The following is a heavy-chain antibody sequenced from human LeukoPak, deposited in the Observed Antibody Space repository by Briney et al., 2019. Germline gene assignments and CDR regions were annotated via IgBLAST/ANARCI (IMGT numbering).Heavy chain of an antibody. V-gene: IGHV1-2*02. CDR1: GYTFTGYY. CDR2: INPNSGGT. CDR3: ARADGSSSFRIYYYYYGMDV. D-gene: IGHD6-13*01. J-gene: IGHJ6*02. Sequence: ASVKVSCKASGYTFTGYYMHWVRQAPGQGLEWMGWINPNSGGTNYAQKFTRDTSISTAYMELSRLRSDDTAVYYCARADGSSSFRIYYYYYGMDVWGQGTTVTVSS.